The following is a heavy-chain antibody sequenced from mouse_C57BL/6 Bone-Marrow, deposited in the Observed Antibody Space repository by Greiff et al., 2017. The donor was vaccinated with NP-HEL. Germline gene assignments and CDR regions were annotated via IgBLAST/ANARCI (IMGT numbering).Heavy chain of an antibody. V-gene: IGHV1-82*01. Sequence: VQLQQSGPELVKPGASVKISCKASGYAFSSSWMNWVKQRPGKGLEWIGRIYPGDGDTNYNGKFKGKATLTADKSSSTAYMQLSSLTSEDSAVYFCAKDTTVRYFDVWGTGTTVTVSS. J-gene: IGHJ1*03. CDR1: GYAFSSSW. CDR2: IYPGDGDT. CDR3: AKDTTVRYFDV. D-gene: IGHD1-1*01.